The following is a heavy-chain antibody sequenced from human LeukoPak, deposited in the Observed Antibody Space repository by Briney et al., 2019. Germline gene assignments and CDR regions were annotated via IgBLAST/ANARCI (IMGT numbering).Heavy chain of an antibody. Sequence: GESLKISCKVSGYSFSNNWIGWVRQKPGKGLEWMGIIFPVDSDTRYSPSFQGQVSISADKSISTAYLQWSSLKASATAMYYCARQGEWLVLRAFDYWGQGTLVTVSS. D-gene: IGHD6-19*01. CDR1: GYSFSNNW. CDR3: ARQGEWLVLRAFDY. CDR2: IFPVDSDT. V-gene: IGHV5-51*01. J-gene: IGHJ4*02.